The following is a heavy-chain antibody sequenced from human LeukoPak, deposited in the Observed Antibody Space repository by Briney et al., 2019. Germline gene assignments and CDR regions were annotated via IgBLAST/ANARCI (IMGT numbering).Heavy chain of an antibody. D-gene: IGHD6-13*01. J-gene: IGHJ5*02. V-gene: IGHV1-2*06. CDR2: INPNSGGT. Sequence: VKVSCKASGYPFTGYYMHWVRQAPGQGLEWMGRINPNSGGTNYAQKFQGRVTMTRDTSISTAYMELSRLRSDDTAVYYCARQYSSSWYRFDPWGQGILVTVSS. CDR1: GYPFTGYY. CDR3: ARQYSSSWYRFDP.